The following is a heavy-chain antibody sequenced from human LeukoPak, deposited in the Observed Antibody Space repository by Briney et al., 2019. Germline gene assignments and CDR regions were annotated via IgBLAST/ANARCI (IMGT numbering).Heavy chain of an antibody. D-gene: IGHD4-17*01. CDR3: ARVRGWYGDYDRVDNWLDP. J-gene: IGHJ5*02. Sequence: ASQTLSLTCTDSGGSISSGGYYWSWIRQHPGKGLEWIGYIYYSGSTYYNPSLKSRVTISVDTSKNQFSLKLSSVTAADTAVYYCARVRGWYGDYDRVDNWLDPWGQGTLVTVSS. CDR1: GGSISSGGYY. V-gene: IGHV4-31*03. CDR2: IYYSGST.